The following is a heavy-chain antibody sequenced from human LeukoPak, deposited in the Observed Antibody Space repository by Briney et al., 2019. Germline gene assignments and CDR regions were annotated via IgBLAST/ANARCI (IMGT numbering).Heavy chain of an antibody. V-gene: IGHV3-23*01. J-gene: IGHJ4*02. CDR2: ISGSGGST. CDR1: GFTFSSYA. CDR3: AKKSLAVAGPSHFDD. D-gene: IGHD6-19*01. Sequence: GGSLRLSCAASGFTFSSYAMSWVRQAPGKGLEWVSAISGSGGSTYYADSVKGRFTISRDNSKNTLYLQMNNLRAEDTAVYYCAKKSLAVAGPSHFDDWGQGTLVTVSS.